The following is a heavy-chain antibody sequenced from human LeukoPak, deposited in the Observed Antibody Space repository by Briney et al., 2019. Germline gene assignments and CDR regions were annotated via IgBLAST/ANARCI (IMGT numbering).Heavy chain of an antibody. Sequence: GGSLRLSGAASGFTFSSYAMHWVRQAPGKGLELVAVISYDGSNKYYADSVKGRFTISRDNSKNTLYLQMNSLRAEDTAVYYCARDRVVITLNYFDYWGQGTLVTVSS. CDR2: ISYDGSNK. J-gene: IGHJ4*02. D-gene: IGHD3-22*01. CDR1: GFTFSSYA. V-gene: IGHV3-30-3*01. CDR3: ARDRVVITLNYFDY.